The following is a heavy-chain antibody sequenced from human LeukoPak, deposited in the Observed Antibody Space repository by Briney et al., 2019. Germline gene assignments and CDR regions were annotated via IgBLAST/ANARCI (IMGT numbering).Heavy chain of an antibody. V-gene: IGHV1-69*05. CDR1: GGTLSSYA. CDR3: ARAHCSSTSCTTPSLFY. Sequence: SVKVSCKASGGTLSSYAISWVRQAPGQGLEWMGGIIPIFGTANYAQKFQGRVTITTDESTSTAYMELSSLRSEDTAVYYCARAHCSSTSCTTPSLFYWGQGTLVTVSS. D-gene: IGHD2-2*01. CDR2: IIPIFGTA. J-gene: IGHJ4*02.